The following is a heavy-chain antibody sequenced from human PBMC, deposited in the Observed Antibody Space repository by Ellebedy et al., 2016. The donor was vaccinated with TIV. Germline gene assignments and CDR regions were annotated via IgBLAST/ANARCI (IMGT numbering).Heavy chain of an antibody. V-gene: IGHV3-53*01. J-gene: IGHJ1*01. Sequence: GGSLRLSCVASGFTVSSNYMFWVRQAPGKGLEWVALQHSTDIPYYADSVRGRFTVSRDDSQNKLFLKMNNLRGDDTAVYYCARTDCSGRSCYSFFNHWGQGTLVTVSS. CDR3: ARTDCSGRSCYSFFNH. CDR1: GFTVSSNY. CDR2: QHSTDIP. D-gene: IGHD2-8*02.